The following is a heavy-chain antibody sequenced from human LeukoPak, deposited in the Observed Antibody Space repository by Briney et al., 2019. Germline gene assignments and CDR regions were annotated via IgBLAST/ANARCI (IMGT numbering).Heavy chain of an antibody. CDR1: GGSISSGSFY. V-gene: IGHV4-61*02. D-gene: IGHD2-15*01. CDR3: AREGPGDIVVPAFD. Sequence: PSETLSLTCTVSGGSISSGSFYRSWIRQPAGKGLEWIGRIYTSGNTNYNPSLRSRVTIPRDTSKNQFSLRLSSVTAADTAVYYCAREGPGDIVVPAFDWGQGTLVTVSS. J-gene: IGHJ4*02. CDR2: IYTSGNT.